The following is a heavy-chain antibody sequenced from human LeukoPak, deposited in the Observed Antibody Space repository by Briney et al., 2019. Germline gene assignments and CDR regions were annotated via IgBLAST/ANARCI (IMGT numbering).Heavy chain of an antibody. J-gene: IGHJ4*02. CDR1: GGSFSGYY. V-gene: IGHV4-34*01. CDR3: ARGRVYYD. Sequence: PSETLSLTCAVYGGSFSGYYWSWIRQPPGKGLEWIGEINHSGSTNYNPSLKSRVTISVDTSKNQFPLKLSSVTAADTAVYYCARGRVYYDWGQGTLVTVSS. D-gene: IGHD1-26*01. CDR2: INHSGST.